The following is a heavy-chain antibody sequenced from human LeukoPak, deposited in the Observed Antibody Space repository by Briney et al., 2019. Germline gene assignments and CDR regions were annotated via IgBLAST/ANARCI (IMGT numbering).Heavy chain of an antibody. D-gene: IGHD3-3*01. J-gene: IGHJ6*03. CDR3: ARTIFGDYYYYYYMDV. CDR1: GGTFSSYA. Sequence: SVKVSCKASGGTFSSYAISWVRQAPGQGLEWMGGIIPIFGTANYAQKFQGRVTITADESTSTAYMELSSLRSEDTAVYYCARTIFGDYYYYYYMDVWGKGTTVTVSS. V-gene: IGHV1-69*13. CDR2: IIPIFGTA.